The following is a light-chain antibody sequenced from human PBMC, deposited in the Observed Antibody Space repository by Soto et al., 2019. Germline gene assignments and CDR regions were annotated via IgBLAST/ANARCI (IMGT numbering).Light chain of an antibody. Sequence: AIQLTQSPSSLSASVGDRVTITCRASQVIFTTVAWYQQKPGKAPRLLIYDASTLESGVPARFCGSGSGTDFTLTIGSLQLEDCASYYCQQFASYPVTFGQGTKVEIK. J-gene: IGKJ1*01. CDR3: QQFASYPVT. CDR1: QVIFTT. CDR2: DAS. V-gene: IGKV1-13*02.